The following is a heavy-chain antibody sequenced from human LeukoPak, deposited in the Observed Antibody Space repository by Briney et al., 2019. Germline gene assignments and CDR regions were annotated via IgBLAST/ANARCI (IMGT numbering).Heavy chain of an antibody. J-gene: IGHJ4*02. CDR1: GFTFSSYA. CDR3: ANSYCSSTSCYLYYFDY. V-gene: IGHV3-23*01. CDR2: ISGSGGST. D-gene: IGHD2-2*01. Sequence: GGSLRLSCAASGFTFSSYAMSWVRQAPGEGLEWVSAISGSGGSTYYADSVKGRFTISRDNSKNTLYLQMNSLRAEDTAVYYCANSYCSSTSCYLYYFDYWGQGTLVTVSS.